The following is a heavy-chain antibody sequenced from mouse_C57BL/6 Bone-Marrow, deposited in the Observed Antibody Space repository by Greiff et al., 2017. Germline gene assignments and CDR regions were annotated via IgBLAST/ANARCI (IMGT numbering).Heavy chain of an antibody. CDR3: TTLNDDGSDAWFAY. CDR2: IDPENGDT. J-gene: IGHJ3*01. CDR1: GFNIKDDY. D-gene: IGHD1-1*01. V-gene: IGHV14-4*01. Sequence: VQLQQPGAELVRPGASVKLSCTASGFNIKDDYMHWVKQRPEQGLEWIGWIDPENGDTEYASKFPGKATITADTSSNTAYLQLSSLTSEDSAVYFCTTLNDDGSDAWFAYWGQGTLVTVSA.